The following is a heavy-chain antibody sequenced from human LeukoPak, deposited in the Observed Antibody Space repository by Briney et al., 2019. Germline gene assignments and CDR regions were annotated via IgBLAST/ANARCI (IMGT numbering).Heavy chain of an antibody. CDR1: GGSISSSNW. CDR3: AGWPDSSSWMRGAFDI. Sequence: SGTLSLTCAVSGGSISSSNWWSWVRQPPGKGLEWIGEIYHSGSTNYNPSLKSRVTISVDKSKNQFSLKLSSVTAADTAVYYCAGWPDSSSWMRGAFDIWGQGTMVTVSS. V-gene: IGHV4-4*02. J-gene: IGHJ3*02. D-gene: IGHD6-13*01. CDR2: IYHSGST.